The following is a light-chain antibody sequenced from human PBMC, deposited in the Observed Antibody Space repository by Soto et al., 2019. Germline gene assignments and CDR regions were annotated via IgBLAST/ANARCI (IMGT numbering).Light chain of an antibody. CDR1: SGHSSYA. V-gene: IGLV4-69*01. Sequence: QPVLTQSPSASASLGASVKLTCTLSSGHSSYAIAWHQKQPGKGPRYLMDLNNDGSHTKGDGIPDRFSDSSSGADRFLIISSLQSEDEADYYCQTWGTGFQFFGGGTKLTVL. CDR3: QTWGTGFQF. J-gene: IGLJ2*01. CDR2: LNNDGSH.